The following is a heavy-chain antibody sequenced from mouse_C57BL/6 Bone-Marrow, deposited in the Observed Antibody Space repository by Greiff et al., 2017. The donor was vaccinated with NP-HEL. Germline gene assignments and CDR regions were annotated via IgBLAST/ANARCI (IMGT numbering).Heavy chain of an antibody. CDR1: GFSFHTYS. J-gene: IGHJ4*01. CDR2: IRSKSNNYAT. V-gene: IGHV10-1*01. CDR3: VRQDHYYAMDY. Sequence: EVPLVESVGGSVQPIGSFKLSCAASGFSFHTYSMNWVRQAPGQGLDWVARIRSKSNNYATYYADSVKDRFTISRDNSESMLYLQMNNLKTEDTAMYYCVRQDHYYAMDYWGQGTSVTVSS.